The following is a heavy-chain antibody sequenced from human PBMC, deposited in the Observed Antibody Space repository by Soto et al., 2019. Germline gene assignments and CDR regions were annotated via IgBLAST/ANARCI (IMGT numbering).Heavy chain of an antibody. CDR1: GFTFDDYA. CDR3: AKEQWAGVATNFNYFDY. V-gene: IGHV3-9*01. D-gene: IGHD5-12*01. J-gene: IGHJ4*02. CDR2: ISWNSGSI. Sequence: PGGSLRLSCAASGFTFDDYAMHWVRQAPEKGLEWVSGISWNSGSIGYADSVKGRFTISRDNAKNSLYLQMNSLRAEDTALYYCAKEQWAGVATNFNYFDYWGQGTLVTVSS.